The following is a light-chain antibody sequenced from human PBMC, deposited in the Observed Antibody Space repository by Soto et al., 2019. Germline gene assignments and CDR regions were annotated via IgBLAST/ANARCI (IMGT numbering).Light chain of an antibody. Sequence: EIVLTQSPATLSVSPGETATLSCRASQSVGSAVAWYQHRPGQAPRLLIVAASIRATDVPGRFSGGGSGTEFTLTISGLQSEDFAVYYCQHYINWPPLTFGGGTTVDIK. CDR2: AAS. V-gene: IGKV3-15*01. CDR3: QHYINWPPLT. J-gene: IGKJ4*01. CDR1: QSVGSA.